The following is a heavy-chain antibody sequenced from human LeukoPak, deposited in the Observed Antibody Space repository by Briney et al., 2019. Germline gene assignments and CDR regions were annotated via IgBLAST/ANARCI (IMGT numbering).Heavy chain of an antibody. CDR1: GFTFSDYY. Sequence: GGSLRLSCAASGFTFSDYYMNWIRQAPGKGLEWVSYISSSGSTIYYADSVKGRFTISRDNAKNSLYLQMNSLRAEDTAVYYCASIYGSGSYSIDYWGQGTLVTVSS. D-gene: IGHD3-10*01. J-gene: IGHJ4*02. V-gene: IGHV3-11*01. CDR2: ISSSGSTI. CDR3: ASIYGSGSYSIDY.